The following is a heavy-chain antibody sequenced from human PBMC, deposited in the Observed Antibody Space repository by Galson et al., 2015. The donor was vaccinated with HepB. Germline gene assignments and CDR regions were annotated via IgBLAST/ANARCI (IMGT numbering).Heavy chain of an antibody. CDR3: VKSLGRSSGWYFGFDY. D-gene: IGHD6-19*01. J-gene: IGHJ4*02. Sequence: SLRLSCAASGFTFSSYAMHWVRQAPGKGLEYVSAISSNGGSTYYADSVKGRFTISRDNSKNTLYLQMSSLRAEDTAVYYCVKSLGRSSGWYFGFDYWGQGTLVTVSS. CDR1: GFTFSSYA. V-gene: IGHV3-64D*06. CDR2: ISSNGGST.